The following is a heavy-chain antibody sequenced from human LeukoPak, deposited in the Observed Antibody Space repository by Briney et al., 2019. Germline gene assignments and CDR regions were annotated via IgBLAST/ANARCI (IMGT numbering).Heavy chain of an antibody. CDR1: GYSISTGYY. J-gene: IGHJ4*02. CDR2: IYYTGST. CDR3: ARSSESYDRSGYYSYYFDY. D-gene: IGHD3-22*01. V-gene: IGHV4-38-2*02. Sequence: SETLSLTCTVSGYSISTGYYWGWIRQPPGKGLEWIGYIYYTGSTNNNPSLKSRVTISVDTSKNQFSLKLSSVTAADTAVYYCARSSESYDRSGYYSYYFDYWGQGTLVTVSS.